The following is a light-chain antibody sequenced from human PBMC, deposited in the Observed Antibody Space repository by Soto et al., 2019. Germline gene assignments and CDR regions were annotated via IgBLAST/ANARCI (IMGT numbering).Light chain of an antibody. CDR1: QGIAPY. Sequence: DVHMTQSPSSLSAFVGDRVTITCRASQGIAPYLAWFQQKPGKVPKLLIYATSTLQSGVPSRFSGSGSVTDFTLTINSLQPEDVGTYYCQKYNSAPLTFGGGT. V-gene: IGKV1-27*01. CDR3: QKYNSAPLT. CDR2: ATS. J-gene: IGKJ4*01.